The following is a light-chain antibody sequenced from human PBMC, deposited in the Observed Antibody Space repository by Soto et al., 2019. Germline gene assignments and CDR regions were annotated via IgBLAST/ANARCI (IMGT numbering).Light chain of an antibody. CDR1: LSLLHSSGNDC. CDR2: LSS. J-gene: IGKJ1*01. V-gene: IGKV2-28*01. CDR3: MQALQTPPWT. Sequence: DIVMTQSPVSLSVTPGEAASMSCRSSLSLLHSSGNDCVNWFLQKPGQSPHLLIYLSSNRASGVPDRFSGSGSGTDFTLKISRVEAEDVGVYYCMQALQTPPWTFGQGTKVDIK.